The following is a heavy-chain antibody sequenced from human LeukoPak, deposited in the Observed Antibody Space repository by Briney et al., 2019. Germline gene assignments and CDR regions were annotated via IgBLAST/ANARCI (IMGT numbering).Heavy chain of an antibody. CDR1: GYTFTSYG. CDR3: ARDRVCSSTSCKSDAFDI. J-gene: IGHJ3*02. V-gene: IGHV1-18*01. D-gene: IGHD2-2*01. CDR2: TSAYNGNT. Sequence: GASVMVSCKASGYTFTSYGISWVRQAPGQGLEWMGWTSAYNGNTNYAQKLQGRVTMTTDTSTSTAYMELRSLRSDDTAVYYCARDRVCSSTSCKSDAFDIWGQGTMVTASS.